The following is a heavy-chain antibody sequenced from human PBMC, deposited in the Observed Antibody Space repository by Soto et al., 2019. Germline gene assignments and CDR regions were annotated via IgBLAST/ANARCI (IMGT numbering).Heavy chain of an antibody. J-gene: IGHJ6*02. D-gene: IGHD2-2*01. Sequence: GXSVKVSCNAFGYPFTSYGIGWVRQAPGQGLEWMGWISAYNGNTNYAQKLQGRVTMTTDTSTSTAYMELRSLRSDDTAVYYCARYCSSTSCYEDVGMDVRGQRTTVTVSS. V-gene: IGHV1-18*04. CDR3: ARYCSSTSCYEDVGMDV. CDR2: ISAYNGNT. CDR1: GYPFTSYG.